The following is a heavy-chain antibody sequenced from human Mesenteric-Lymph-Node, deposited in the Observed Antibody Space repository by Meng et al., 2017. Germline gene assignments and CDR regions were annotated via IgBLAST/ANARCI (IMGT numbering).Heavy chain of an antibody. D-gene: IGHD3-22*01. V-gene: IGHV4-59*12. CDR2: IYNSGST. CDR1: GGSISTYY. Sequence: SETLSLTCTVSGGSISTYYWSWIRQPPGKALEWIGYIYNSGSTNYNPSLKSRVTISVDTSKNQFSLKLSSVTAADTAVYYCARNRKMYYYDSSGYYSWFDPWGQGTLVTVSS. CDR3: ARNRKMYYYDSSGYYSWFDP. J-gene: IGHJ5*02.